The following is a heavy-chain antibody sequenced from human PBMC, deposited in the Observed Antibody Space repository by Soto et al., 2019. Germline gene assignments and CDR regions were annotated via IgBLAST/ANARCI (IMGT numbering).Heavy chain of an antibody. CDR1: GYTFTSYG. J-gene: IGHJ3*02. CDR3: ARRSRGYCSSTSCYVSGAFDI. V-gene: IGHV1-18*01. CDR2: ISAYNGNT. Sequence: GASVKVSCKASGYTFTSYGISWVRQAPGQGLEWMGWISAYNGNTNYAQKLQGRVTMTTDTSTSTAYMELRSLRSDDTAVYYCARRSRGYCSSTSCYVSGAFDIWGQGTMVTVSS. D-gene: IGHD2-2*01.